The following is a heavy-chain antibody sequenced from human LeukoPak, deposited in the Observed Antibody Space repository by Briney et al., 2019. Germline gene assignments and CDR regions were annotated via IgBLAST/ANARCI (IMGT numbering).Heavy chain of an antibody. CDR3: ALLWFGESPY. J-gene: IGHJ4*02. D-gene: IGHD3-10*01. V-gene: IGHV3-20*04. Sequence: PGGSLRLSCAASGFTFDDYGMSWVRQAPGKGLEWVSGINWNGGSTGYADSVKGRFTISRDNAKNSLYLQMNSLRAGDTAVYYCALLWFGESPYWGQGTLVTVSS. CDR1: GFTFDDYG. CDR2: INWNGGST.